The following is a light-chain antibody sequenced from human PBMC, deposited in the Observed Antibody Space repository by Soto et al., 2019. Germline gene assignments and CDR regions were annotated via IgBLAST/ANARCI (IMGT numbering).Light chain of an antibody. CDR3: QQSYSSPYT. CDR2: AAS. Sequence: DIQMTQSPSSLSASVGGRVTITCRARQSISNFLNWYQQKPGQAPKLLIYAASSLQTGIPSRFGGRGSGTDFTLTISSLQPEDFATYYCQQSYSSPYTFGQGTKLEIK. CDR1: QSISNF. J-gene: IGKJ2*01. V-gene: IGKV1-39*01.